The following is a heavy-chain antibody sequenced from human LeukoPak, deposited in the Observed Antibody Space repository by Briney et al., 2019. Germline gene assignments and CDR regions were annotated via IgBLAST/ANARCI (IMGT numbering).Heavy chain of an antibody. J-gene: IGHJ4*02. V-gene: IGHV3-11*05. CDR2: ISSSSSYT. CDR3: ATVLRVPEPAGYSSGWYFDY. Sequence: GGSLRLSCAASGFTFSDYYMSWIRQAPGKGLEWVSYISSSSSYTNYADSAKGRFTISRDNAKNSLFLQMSSLRADDTAVYYCATVLRVPEPAGYSSGWYFDYWGQGALVTVSS. D-gene: IGHD6-19*01. CDR1: GFTFSDYY.